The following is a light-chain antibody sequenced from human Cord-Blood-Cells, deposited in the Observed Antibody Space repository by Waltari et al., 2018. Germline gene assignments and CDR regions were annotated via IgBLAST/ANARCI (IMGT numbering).Light chain of an antibody. CDR1: QIVLYSSNNKNY. CDR2: WAS. CDR3: QQYYSTPTWT. Sequence: DIVMTQSPYSLAVSLGERATIHCKSSQIVLYSSNNKNYLAWYQQKPGQPPKLLIYWASTRESGVPDRFSGSGSGTDFTLTISSLQAEDVAVYYCQQYYSTPTWTFGQGTKVEIK. J-gene: IGKJ1*01. V-gene: IGKV4-1*01.